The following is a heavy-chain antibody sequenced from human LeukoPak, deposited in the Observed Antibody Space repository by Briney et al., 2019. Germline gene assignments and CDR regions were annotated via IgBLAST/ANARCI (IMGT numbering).Heavy chain of an antibody. CDR2: INHSGST. V-gene: IGHV4-34*01. J-gene: IGHJ3*02. Sequence: SETLSLTCAVYGGSFSGYYWSWIRQPPGKGLEWIGEINHSGSTNYNPSLKSRVTISVDTSKNQSSLKLSSVTAADTAVYYCARGGPIREYDAFDIWGQGTMVTVSS. CDR3: ARGGPIREYDAFDI. CDR1: GGSFSGYY. D-gene: IGHD2/OR15-2a*01.